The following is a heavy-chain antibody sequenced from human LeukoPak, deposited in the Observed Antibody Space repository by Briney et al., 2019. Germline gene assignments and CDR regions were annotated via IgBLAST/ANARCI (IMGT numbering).Heavy chain of an antibody. CDR3: ARDYADYVGYFFFDY. CDR2: ISGSVGIT. Sequence: PGGSLRLSCAASGFTFSSYAMSWVRQAPGKGLEWVSAISGSVGITYYADSVEGRFTISRDNSKNTLYLQMNSLRAEDTAVYYCARDYADYVGYFFFDYWGQGTLVTVSS. J-gene: IGHJ4*02. D-gene: IGHD4-17*01. CDR1: GFTFSSYA. V-gene: IGHV3-23*01.